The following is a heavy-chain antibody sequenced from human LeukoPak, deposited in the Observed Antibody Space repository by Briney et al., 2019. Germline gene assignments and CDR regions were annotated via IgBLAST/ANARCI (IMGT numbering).Heavy chain of an antibody. CDR1: GFTFSSYA. V-gene: IGHV3-23*01. CDR3: ARSRGQWLVQGHFDY. D-gene: IGHD6-19*01. J-gene: IGHJ4*02. Sequence: GGSLRLSCAASGFTFSSYAMSWVRQAPGKGLEWVSAISGSGGSTYYADSVKGRFTISRDNAKNTLYLQMNSLRAEDTAVYYCARSRGQWLVQGHFDYWGQGTLVTVSS. CDR2: ISGSGGST.